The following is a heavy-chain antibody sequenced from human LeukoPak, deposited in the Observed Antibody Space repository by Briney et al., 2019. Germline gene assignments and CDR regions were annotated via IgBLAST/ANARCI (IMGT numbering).Heavy chain of an antibody. CDR1: GGSFSGYY. V-gene: IGHV4-34*01. D-gene: IGHD2-8*01. J-gene: IGHJ4*02. Sequence: SETLSLTCAVYGGSFSGYYWTWIRQPPGKGLEWIGEINHSGSTNYNPSLKSRVTISVDTSKNQFSLKVTSVTAADTAVYYCARQNGVGLFSLPGGQGILVTVSS. CDR3: ARQNGVGLFSLP. CDR2: INHSGST.